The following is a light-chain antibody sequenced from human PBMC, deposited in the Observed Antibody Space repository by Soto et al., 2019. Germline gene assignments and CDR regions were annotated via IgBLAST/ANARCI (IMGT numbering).Light chain of an antibody. CDR3: QQYNDLVT. Sequence: EIVMTQSPVTLSVSPGERATLSCRASQSVSTNLAWYQHKPGQAPRFLIYGASTRATGVPARFSGSGSGTEFTLTISSLQSEDSAVYYRQQYNDLVTFGGGTKVEIK. CDR1: QSVSTN. V-gene: IGKV3-15*01. J-gene: IGKJ4*01. CDR2: GAS.